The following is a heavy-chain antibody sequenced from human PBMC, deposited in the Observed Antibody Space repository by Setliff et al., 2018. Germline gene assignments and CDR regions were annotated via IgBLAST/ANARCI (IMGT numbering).Heavy chain of an antibody. Sequence: GGSLRLSCAASGFTFSSYAMSWVRQAPGKGLEWVSAISGSGGSTYYADSVKGRFTISRDNSKNTLYLQMGSLRAEDMAVYYCARSYDSSGFMFIYYYYGMDVWGQGTTVTVSS. CDR1: GFTFSSYA. D-gene: IGHD3-22*01. CDR3: ARSYDSSGFMFIYYYYGMDV. J-gene: IGHJ6*02. CDR2: ISGSGGST. V-gene: IGHV3-23*01.